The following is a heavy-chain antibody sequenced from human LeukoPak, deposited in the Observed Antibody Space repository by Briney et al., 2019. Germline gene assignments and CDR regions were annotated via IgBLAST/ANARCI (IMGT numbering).Heavy chain of an antibody. CDR1: GFTFSSYW. D-gene: IGHD6-19*01. CDR3: ARLKWLVGYYYYYYMDV. CDR2: IKQDGSEK. J-gene: IGHJ6*03. V-gene: IGHV3-7*01. Sequence: GGSLRLSCAASGFTFSSYWMSWVRQDPGKGLEWVANIKQDGSEKYYVDSVKGRFTISRDNAKNSLYLQMNSLRAEDTAVYYCARLKWLVGYYYYYYMDVWGKGTTVTVSS.